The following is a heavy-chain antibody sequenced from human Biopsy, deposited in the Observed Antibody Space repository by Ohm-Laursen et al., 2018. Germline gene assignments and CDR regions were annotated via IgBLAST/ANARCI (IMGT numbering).Heavy chain of an antibody. D-gene: IGHD2-8*01. CDR3: ARDPLNGHKHFDY. Sequence: ASPKVSCKASSYTFTGYNIHWMRQAPGQGLEWLGYINCKTGATNYAQKFQGTVTMTRDTSISTAYLALGSLRSADTAIYYCARDPLNGHKHFDYWGQGSLVTVSS. V-gene: IGHV1-2*02. J-gene: IGHJ4*02. CDR2: INCKTGAT. CDR1: SYTFTGYN.